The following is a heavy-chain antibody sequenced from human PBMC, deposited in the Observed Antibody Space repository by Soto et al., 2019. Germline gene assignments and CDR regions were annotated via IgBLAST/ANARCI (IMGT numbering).Heavy chain of an antibody. CDR2: ISYDGSNK. J-gene: IGHJ4*02. CDR1: GFTFSSYG. Sequence: QVQLVESGGGVVQPGRSLRLSCAASGFTFSSYGMHWVRQAPGKGLEWVAVISYDGSNKYYADSVKGRFTISRDNSKNTLYLQMNSLRAADTAVYYCAKGGHLGSGNYYNPYYFDYWGQGTLVTVSS. V-gene: IGHV3-30*18. CDR3: AKGGHLGSGNYYNPYYFDY. D-gene: IGHD3-10*01.